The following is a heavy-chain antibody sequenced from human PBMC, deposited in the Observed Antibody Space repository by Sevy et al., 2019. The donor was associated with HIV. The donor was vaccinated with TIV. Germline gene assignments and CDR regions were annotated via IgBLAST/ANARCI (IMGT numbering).Heavy chain of an antibody. CDR1: GGSISSDY. CDR2: IYYSGST. CDR3: ARERQLVLDY. D-gene: IGHD6-13*01. Sequence: SETLSLTCTVSGGSISSDYWSWIRQPPGKGLEWMGYIYYSGSTNYNPSLMSRVTISVDTSKNQFSLKLSSVTAADTAVYYSARERQLVLDYWGQGTLVTVSS. J-gene: IGHJ4*02. V-gene: IGHV4-59*13.